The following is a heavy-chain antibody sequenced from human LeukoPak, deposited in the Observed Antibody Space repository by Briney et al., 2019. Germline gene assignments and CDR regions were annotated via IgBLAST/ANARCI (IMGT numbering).Heavy chain of an antibody. D-gene: IGHD1-26*01. V-gene: IGHV4-59*01. CDR3: ARVGYSAYYYYYGMDV. Sequence: SETLSLTCTVSGGSISSYYWSWIRQPPGKGLEWIGYIYYSGSTNYNPSLKSRVTISVDTSKNRFSLKLSSVTAADTAVYYCARVGYSAYYYYYGMDVWGQGTTVTVSS. CDR1: GGSISSYY. CDR2: IYYSGST. J-gene: IGHJ6*02.